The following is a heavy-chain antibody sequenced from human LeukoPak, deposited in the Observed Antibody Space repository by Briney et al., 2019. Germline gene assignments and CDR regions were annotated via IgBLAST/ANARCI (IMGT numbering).Heavy chain of an antibody. CDR2: ISWNSGSI. V-gene: IGHV3-9*01. CDR3: AKDKADISSHYFDS. CDR1: GFTFYDYA. Sequence: GGSLRLSCVASGFTFYDYAMHWVRQAPGKGLEWVSGISWNSGSIGYADSVRGRSAISRDIAKNSLYLQMNGLRAEDTALYYCAKDKADISSHYFDSWGQGTLVTVSS. D-gene: IGHD3-22*01. J-gene: IGHJ4*02.